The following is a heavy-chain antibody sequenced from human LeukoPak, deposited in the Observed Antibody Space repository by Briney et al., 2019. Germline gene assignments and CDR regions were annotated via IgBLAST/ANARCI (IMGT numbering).Heavy chain of an antibody. CDR1: GGSFSGYY. J-gene: IGHJ6*02. CDR3: ARENYGSGLGYYYGMDV. Sequence: SETLSLTCAVYGGSFSGYYWSWIRQPPGKGLEWIGEINHSGSTNYNPSLKSRVTISVDTSKNQFSLKLSSVTAADTAVYYCARENYGSGLGYYYGMDVWGQGTTVTVSS. D-gene: IGHD3-10*01. CDR2: INHSGST. V-gene: IGHV4-34*09.